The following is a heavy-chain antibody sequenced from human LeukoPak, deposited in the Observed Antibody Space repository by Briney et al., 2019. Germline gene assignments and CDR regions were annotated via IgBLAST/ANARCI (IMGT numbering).Heavy chain of an antibody. Sequence: SETLPLTCAVYGGSFSGYYWSWIRQPPGKGLEWIGEINHSGSTNYNPSLKSRVTISVDTSKNQFSLKLSSVTAADTAVYYCAREATMVVTVFDYWGQGTLVTVSS. CDR2: INHSGST. J-gene: IGHJ4*02. CDR1: GGSFSGYY. V-gene: IGHV4-34*01. CDR3: AREATMVVTVFDY. D-gene: IGHD4-23*01.